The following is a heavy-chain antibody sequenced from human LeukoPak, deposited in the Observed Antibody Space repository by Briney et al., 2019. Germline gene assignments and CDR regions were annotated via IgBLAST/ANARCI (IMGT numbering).Heavy chain of an antibody. CDR3: AKDFYDILTGYPYYFDY. CDR1: GFTFSTYE. V-gene: IGHV3-48*03. CDR2: ISNSGSTM. D-gene: IGHD3-9*01. J-gene: IGHJ4*02. Sequence: GGSLRLSCAASGFTFSTYEMNWVRQAPGKGLEWVSYISNSGSTMYYADSVKGRFTISRDNSKNTLYLQMNSLRAEDTAVYYCAKDFYDILTGYPYYFDYWGQGTLVTVSS.